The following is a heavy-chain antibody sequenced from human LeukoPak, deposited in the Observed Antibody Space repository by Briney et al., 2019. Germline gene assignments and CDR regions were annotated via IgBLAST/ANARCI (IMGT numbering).Heavy chain of an antibody. V-gene: IGHV3-53*01. CDR3: AREMATIRGFWYFDL. D-gene: IGHD5-24*01. Sequence: GGSLRLSCAASGFTFSSYAMSWVRQAPGKGLEWVSVICSGGSTYYADSVKGRFTISRDNSKNTLYLQMNSLRAEDTAVYYCAREMATIRGFWYFDLWGRGTLVTVSS. CDR2: ICSGGST. J-gene: IGHJ2*01. CDR1: GFTFSSYA.